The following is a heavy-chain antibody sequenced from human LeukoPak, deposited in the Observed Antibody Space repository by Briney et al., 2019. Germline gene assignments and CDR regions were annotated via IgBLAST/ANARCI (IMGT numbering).Heavy chain of an antibody. CDR1: GGSIRGGGYY. V-gene: IGHV4-31*03. CDR2: IYSSGST. Sequence: SETLSLTCTVPGGSIRGGGYYWSWIRQHPGMGLEWIGYIYSSGSTSYKPSLKSRVTISLDTSENQFSLKLTSVTAADTAVYYCARAGHYDSSGLYFDYWGQGTMVTVSS. J-gene: IGHJ4*02. CDR3: ARAGHYDSSGLYFDY. D-gene: IGHD3-22*01.